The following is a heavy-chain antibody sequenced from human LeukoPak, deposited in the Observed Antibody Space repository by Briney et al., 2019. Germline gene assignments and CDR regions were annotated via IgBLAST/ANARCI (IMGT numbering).Heavy chain of an antibody. CDR2: ISSSSSYI. Sequence: GGSLRLSCAASGFTFSSYSMNWVRQAPGKGLEWVSSISSSSSYIYSADSVKGRFTISRDNAKNSLYLQMNSLRAEDTAVYYCAREEYSSGWYHYYYMDVWGKGTTVTVSS. D-gene: IGHD6-19*01. CDR3: AREEYSSGWYHYYYMDV. V-gene: IGHV3-21*01. J-gene: IGHJ6*03. CDR1: GFTFSSYS.